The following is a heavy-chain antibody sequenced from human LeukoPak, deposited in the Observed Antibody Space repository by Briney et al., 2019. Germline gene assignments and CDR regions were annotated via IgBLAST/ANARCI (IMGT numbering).Heavy chain of an antibody. CDR3: ASLSMVTPFDY. J-gene: IGHJ4*02. V-gene: IGHV3-74*01. D-gene: IGHD4-17*01. CDR1: GFTFSNYW. CDR2: INSDGSST. Sequence: PGRSLRLSCAASGFTFSNYWMHWVRQAPGKGLVWVSRINSDGSSTSYADSVKGRFTISRDNAKNTLYLQMNSLRAEDTAVYYCASLSMVTPFDYWGQGTLVTVSS.